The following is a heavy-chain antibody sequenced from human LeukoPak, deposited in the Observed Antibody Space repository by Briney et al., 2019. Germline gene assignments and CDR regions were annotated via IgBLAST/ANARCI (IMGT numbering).Heavy chain of an antibody. D-gene: IGHD3-16*01. CDR3: ARRAGAYTHPYDY. CDR2: IYSAGST. CDR1: GFTVSSNS. V-gene: IGHV3-53*01. J-gene: IGHJ4*02. Sequence: GGSLRLSCTVSGFTVSSNSMCWVRQAPGKGLEWVSFIYSAGSTHYSDAVKGRFSITIDNSKNTLYLQINSLRAEDTAVYYCARRAGAYTHPYDYWGQGTLVTVSS.